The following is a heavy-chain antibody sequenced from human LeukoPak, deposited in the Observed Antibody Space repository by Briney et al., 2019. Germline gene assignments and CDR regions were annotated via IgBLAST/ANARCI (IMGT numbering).Heavy chain of an antibody. CDR1: GGSISSYY. CDR2: IYYSGST. J-gene: IGHJ6*02. D-gene: IGHD3-16*01. CDR3: ARHEGDYYGMDV. V-gene: IGHV4-59*08. Sequence: PSETLSLTYTVSGGSISSYYWSWIRQPPGKGLEWIGYIYYSGSTNYNPSLKSRVTISVDTSKNQFSLKLSSVTAADTAVYYCARHEGDYYGMDVWGQGTTVTVSS.